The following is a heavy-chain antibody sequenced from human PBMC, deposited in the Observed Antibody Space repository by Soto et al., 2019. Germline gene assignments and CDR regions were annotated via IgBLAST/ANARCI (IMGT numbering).Heavy chain of an antibody. J-gene: IGHJ4*02. D-gene: IGHD6-13*01. Sequence: SEPLSLTCTVSGDSINNYYWSWIRQPPGKRLEWIGYIYYTGSTTCNPSLESRVTMSVDTSKNQFSLKLSSVNAADAAVYYCAKYRRTEAEGFTLDYWGRGTLVTVSS. CDR2: IYYTGST. V-gene: IGHV4-59*01. CDR3: AKYRRTEAEGFTLDY. CDR1: GDSINNYY.